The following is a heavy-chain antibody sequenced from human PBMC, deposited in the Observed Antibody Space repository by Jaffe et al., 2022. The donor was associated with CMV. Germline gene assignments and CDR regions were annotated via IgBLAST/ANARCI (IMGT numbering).Heavy chain of an antibody. CDR1: GFTFANYE. J-gene: IGHJ4*02. CDR2: ITGSGSNI. Sequence: EVQLVESGGGLAQPGGSLRLSCAASGFTFANYEMNWVRQAPGKGLEWVSHITGSGSNIYYADSVQGRFTTSRDNAKNLLSLQMKSLRAEDTAIYYCVRGADDDYVVGNSDHYMHYLDYWGQGALVTVSS. V-gene: IGHV3-48*03. CDR3: VRGADDDYVVGNSDHYMHYLDY. D-gene: IGHD3-16*01.